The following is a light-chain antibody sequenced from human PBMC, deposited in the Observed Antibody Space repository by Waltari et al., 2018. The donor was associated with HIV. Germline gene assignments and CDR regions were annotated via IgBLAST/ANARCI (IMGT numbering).Light chain of an antibody. V-gene: IGLV2-23*02. CDR2: EVS. CDR1: SSDVGSYNL. Sequence: QSALTQPASVSGSPGQSITISCTGTSSDVGSYNLVSWYQQHPGKAPKLMIYEVSKRHSGVSDRFSGSKSGNTASLTISGLQAEDEAEYYCCSYASSRTFERVFGGGTKLTVL. CDR3: CSYASSRTFERV. J-gene: IGLJ3*02.